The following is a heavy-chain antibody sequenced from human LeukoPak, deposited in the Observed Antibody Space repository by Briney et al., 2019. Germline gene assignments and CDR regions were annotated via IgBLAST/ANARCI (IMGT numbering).Heavy chain of an antibody. CDR2: ISAYNGNT. Sequence: ASVKVSCKASGYTFTSYGISWVRQAPGQGLEWMGWISAYNGNTNYAQKLQGRVTMTTDTSTSTAYMELRSLRSDDTAVYYCARVELRYFDWLVRVDYWGQGTPVTVSS. CDR1: GYTFTSYG. CDR3: ARVELRYFDWLVRVDY. V-gene: IGHV1-18*04. J-gene: IGHJ4*02. D-gene: IGHD3-9*01.